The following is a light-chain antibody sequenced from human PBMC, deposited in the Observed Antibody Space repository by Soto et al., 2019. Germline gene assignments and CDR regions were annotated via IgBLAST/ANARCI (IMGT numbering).Light chain of an antibody. CDR3: CSYAGSSTPVV. J-gene: IGLJ2*01. CDR2: EGS. V-gene: IGLV2-23*01. CDR1: SSDVGSYNL. Sequence: QSVLTQPASVSGSPGQSITISCTGTSSDVGSYNLVSWYQQHPGKAPKLMIYEGSKRPSGVSNRVSGSKSGNTASLTISGLQAEDEADYYCCSYAGSSTPVVFGGGTQLTVL.